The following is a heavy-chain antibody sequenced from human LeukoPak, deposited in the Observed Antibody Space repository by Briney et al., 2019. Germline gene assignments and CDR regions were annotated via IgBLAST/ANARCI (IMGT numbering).Heavy chain of an antibody. D-gene: IGHD3-16*01. CDR3: ASRPFLWGFAY. Sequence: SETLSLTCTVSGDSISSSSYYWGWIRQPPGKGLEWIASIYSSVTYYNPSLKSRVTISVDTSKNQFSLNLSSATAADTAVYYCASRPFLWGFAYWGQGTLVTVSS. J-gene: IGHJ4*02. CDR2: IYSSVT. CDR1: GDSISSSSYY. V-gene: IGHV4-39*01.